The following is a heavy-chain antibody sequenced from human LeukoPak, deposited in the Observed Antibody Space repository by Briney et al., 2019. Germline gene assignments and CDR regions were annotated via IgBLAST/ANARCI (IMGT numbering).Heavy chain of an antibody. CDR1: GYTFTSYD. V-gene: IGHV1-8*01. CDR2: MNPNSGNT. CDR3: ARGLRGSSSWFHRVGNWFDP. D-gene: IGHD6-13*01. Sequence: ASVKVSCKASGYTFTSYDINWARQATGQGLEWMGWMNPNSGNTGYAQKFQGRVTMTRNTSISTAYMELSSLRSEDTAVYYCARGLRGSSSWFHRVGNWFDPWGQGTLVTVSS. J-gene: IGHJ5*02.